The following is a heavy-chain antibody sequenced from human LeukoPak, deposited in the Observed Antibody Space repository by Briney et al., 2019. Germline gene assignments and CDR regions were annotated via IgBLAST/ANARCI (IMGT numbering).Heavy chain of an antibody. CDR1: GYSLSTYW. J-gene: IGHJ4*02. V-gene: IGHV5-51*01. CDR3: ARASPIDY. CDR2: IYPADSDT. Sequence: GESLKISCKGSGYSLSTYWIGWVRQMPGKGLEWMGIIYPADSDTRYSPSFQGQVTISADKSISTAYLQWSSLRASDTAMYYCARASPIDYWGQGTLVTVSS.